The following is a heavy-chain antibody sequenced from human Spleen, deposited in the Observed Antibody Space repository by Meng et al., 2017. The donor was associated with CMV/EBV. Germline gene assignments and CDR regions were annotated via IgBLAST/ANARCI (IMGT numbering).Heavy chain of an antibody. CDR2: IYSGGST. V-gene: IGHV3-NL1*01. CDR1: GFTFSSYG. J-gene: IGHJ4*02. D-gene: IGHD4-17*01. CDR3: ARDYSVTTYLPGGYFDY. Sequence: GESLKISCAASGFTFSSYGMHWVRQAPGKGLEWVSVIYSGGSTYYADSVKGRFTISRDNAKNSLYLQMNSLSAEDTAVYYCARDYSVTTYLPGGYFDYWGQGTLVTVSS.